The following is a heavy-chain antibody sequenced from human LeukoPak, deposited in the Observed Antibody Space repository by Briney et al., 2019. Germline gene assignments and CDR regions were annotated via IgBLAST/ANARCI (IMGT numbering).Heavy chain of an antibody. CDR2: ICYSGST. CDR1: GGSISSYY. J-gene: IGHJ4*02. Sequence: PSETLSLTCTVSGGSISSYYWSWIRQPPGKGLEWIGYICYSGSTNYNPSLKSRVTISVDTSKNQFSLKLSSVTAADTAVYYCAREGSSDSSGYYYWYFDYWGQGTLVTVSS. V-gene: IGHV4-59*01. D-gene: IGHD3-22*01. CDR3: AREGSSDSSGYYYWYFDY.